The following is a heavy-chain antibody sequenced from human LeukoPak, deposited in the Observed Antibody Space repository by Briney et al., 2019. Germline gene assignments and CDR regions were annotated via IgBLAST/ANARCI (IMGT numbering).Heavy chain of an antibody. J-gene: IGHJ4*02. CDR2: IYYSGST. V-gene: IGHV4-59*12. Sequence: SETLSLTCTVSGGSISSYYWSWIRQPPGKGLEWIGYIYYSGSTNYNPSLKSRVTISVDRSKNQFSLKLSSVTAADTAVYYCAREGASTVTTAPYFDYWGQGTLVTVSS. CDR1: GGSISSYY. CDR3: AREGASTVTTAPYFDY. D-gene: IGHD4-17*01.